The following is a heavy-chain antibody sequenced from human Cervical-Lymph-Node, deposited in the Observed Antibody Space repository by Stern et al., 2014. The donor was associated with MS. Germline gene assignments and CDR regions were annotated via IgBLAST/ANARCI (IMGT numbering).Heavy chain of an antibody. V-gene: IGHV3-15*01. CDR3: STPRRPGGTDLGN. D-gene: IGHD3/OR15-3a*01. CDR1: GFTFSDAW. Sequence: EVQLEESGGGLVKPGGSLRLSCTASGFTFSDAWMNWVRQAPGKGLEWVGRIKSKTDNGRVAYATPVKDRFTISRDDSTNTLFLEMNSLKAEDTGVYYCSTPRRPGGTDLGNWGQGTLVTVSS. J-gene: IGHJ4*02. CDR2: IKSKTDNGRV.